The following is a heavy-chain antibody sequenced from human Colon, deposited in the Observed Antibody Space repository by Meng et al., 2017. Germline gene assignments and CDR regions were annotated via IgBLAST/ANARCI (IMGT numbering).Heavy chain of an antibody. CDR1: GFSLTPSGVS. CDR2: IYWDDDK. CDR3: AHSPQGYFDY. J-gene: IGHJ4*02. V-gene: IGHV2-5*02. Sequence: QSTLKETGPALVKSTQTVTLTCTFSGFSLTPSGVSVAWIRQPPGEALEWLALIYWDDDKRYSPSLKNRLAITKDTSKNQVVLTMTNMDPMDTDTYYCAHSPQGYFDYWGPGTLVTVSS.